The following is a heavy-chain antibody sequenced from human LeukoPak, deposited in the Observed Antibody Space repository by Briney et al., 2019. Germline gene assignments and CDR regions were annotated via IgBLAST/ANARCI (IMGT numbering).Heavy chain of an antibody. CDR3: ARAIFGAAGGFDY. Sequence: GGSLRLSCAASGFTFSSYAMSWVRQAPGKGLEWVADISGSGGSTYYADSVKGRFTISRDNSKNTLYLQMNSLRAEDTAVYYCARAIFGAAGGFDYWGQGTLVTVSS. CDR2: ISGSGGST. V-gene: IGHV3-23*01. J-gene: IGHJ4*02. CDR1: GFTFSSYA. D-gene: IGHD3-3*02.